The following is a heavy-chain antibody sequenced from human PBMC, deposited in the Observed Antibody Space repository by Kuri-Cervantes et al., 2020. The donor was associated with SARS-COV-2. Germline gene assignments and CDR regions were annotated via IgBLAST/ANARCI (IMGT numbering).Heavy chain of an antibody. Sequence: GASPRLSCAASGFTFSGHWIHWVRQAPGEGLVWVSRINPDGSYTNNADSVKGRCTLSRDNAKNMLFLQMNSLRAEDTAVYYCVRDGDHWNFDYWGQGTLVTVSS. D-gene: IGHD1-1*01. J-gene: IGHJ4*02. CDR1: GFTFSGHW. CDR2: INPDGSYT. V-gene: IGHV3-74*01. CDR3: VRDGDHWNFDY.